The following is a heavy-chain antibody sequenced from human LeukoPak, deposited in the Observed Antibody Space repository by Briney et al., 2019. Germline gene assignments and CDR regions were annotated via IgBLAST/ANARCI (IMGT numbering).Heavy chain of an antibody. Sequence: SETLSLTCTVSGGSISSSSYYWRWIRQPPGKGLEWIGSIYYSGSTYYNPSLKSQVTISVDTSKNQFSLKLSSVTAADTAVYYCARQGYSSSWGSYYYYYMDVWGKGTTVTVSS. CDR3: ARQGYSSSWGSYYYYYMDV. CDR2: IYYSGST. V-gene: IGHV4-39*01. CDR1: GGSISSSSYY. D-gene: IGHD6-13*01. J-gene: IGHJ6*03.